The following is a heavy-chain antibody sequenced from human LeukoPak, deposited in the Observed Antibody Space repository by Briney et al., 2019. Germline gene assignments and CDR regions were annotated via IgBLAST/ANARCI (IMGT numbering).Heavy chain of an antibody. Sequence: PSETLSLTCAVYGGSFSGYYWSWIRRPPGKGLEWIGEINHSGSTNYNPSLKSRVTISLDTSKNQFSLKLSSVTAADTAVYYCARDSPQWELPDYWGQGTLVTVSS. CDR3: ARDSPQWELPDY. J-gene: IGHJ4*02. CDR1: GGSFSGYY. CDR2: INHSGST. V-gene: IGHV4-34*01. D-gene: IGHD1-26*01.